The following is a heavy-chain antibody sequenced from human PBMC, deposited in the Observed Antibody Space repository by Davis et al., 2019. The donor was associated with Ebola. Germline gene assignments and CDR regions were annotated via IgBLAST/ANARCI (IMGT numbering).Heavy chain of an antibody. CDR3: AKLRSSNMAAASNY. V-gene: IGHV3-23*01. CDR2: ISGRGDGT. CDR1: GFKYSSYA. Sequence: GESLKISCAASGFKYSSYAMSWVRQAPGKGLEWVSVISGRGDGTEYADSVKGRFTISRDDSKNTLYLQMNSLRADDTAVYYCAKLRSSNMAAASNYWGQGTLVTVSS. D-gene: IGHD6-13*01. J-gene: IGHJ4*02.